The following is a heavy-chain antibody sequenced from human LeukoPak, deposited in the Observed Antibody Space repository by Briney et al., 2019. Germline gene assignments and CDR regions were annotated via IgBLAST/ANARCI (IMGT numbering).Heavy chain of an antibody. J-gene: IGHJ6*02. D-gene: IGHD3-9*01. CDR2: INQDGRKK. CDR3: TRDWLYSILTRYYYYGMDV. CDR1: GFTFSTYW. Sequence: GGSLRLSCAASGFTFSTYWMSWVRQAPGKGLAGVANINQDGRKKYYVDSVKGRFSNSRDNAKNSLYLQMNSLRADDTAVYYCTRDWLYSILTRYYYYGMDVWGQGTTVTVSS. V-gene: IGHV3-7*01.